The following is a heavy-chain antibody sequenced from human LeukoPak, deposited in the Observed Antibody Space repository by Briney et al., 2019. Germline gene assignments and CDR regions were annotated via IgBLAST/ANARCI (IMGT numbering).Heavy chain of an antibody. CDR1: GGSISSSSYY. V-gene: IGHV4-39*01. J-gene: IGHJ4*02. CDR3: ARQWGIAARPWVA. Sequence: SETLSLTCTVSGGSISSSSYYWGWIRQPPGKGLEWIGSIYYSGSTYYNPSLKSRVAISVDTSKNQFSLKLSSVTAADTAVYYCARQWGIAARPWVAWGQGTLVTVSS. D-gene: IGHD6-6*01. CDR2: IYYSGST.